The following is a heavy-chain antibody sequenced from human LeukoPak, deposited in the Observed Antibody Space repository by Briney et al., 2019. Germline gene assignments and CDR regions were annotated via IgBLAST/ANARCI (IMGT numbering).Heavy chain of an antibody. V-gene: IGHV4-39*07. CDR3: AGDAISSIAAHNWFDP. CDR1: GGSISSSSYY. D-gene: IGHD6-6*01. CDR2: IYYSGST. Sequence: SETLSLTCTVSGGSISSSSYYWGWIRQPPGKGLEWIGSIYYSGSTYYNPSLKSRVTISVDTSKNQFSLKLSSVTAADTAVYYCAGDAISSIAAHNWFDPWGQGTLVTVSS. J-gene: IGHJ5*02.